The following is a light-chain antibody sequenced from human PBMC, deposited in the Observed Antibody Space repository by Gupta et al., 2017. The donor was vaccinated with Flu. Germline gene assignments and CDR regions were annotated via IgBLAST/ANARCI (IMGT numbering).Light chain of an antibody. V-gene: IGKV1-5*03. CDR1: QSINSW. Sequence: PSTLSASVGDRVTITCRASQSINSWLAWYQQKPGNAPDLLIYKASSLKTGVPSRFSGSGSGTDFSLTITSLQPDDFATYYCQQDHRSPVTFGGGTKVEI. CDR3: QQDHRSPVT. J-gene: IGKJ4*01. CDR2: KAS.